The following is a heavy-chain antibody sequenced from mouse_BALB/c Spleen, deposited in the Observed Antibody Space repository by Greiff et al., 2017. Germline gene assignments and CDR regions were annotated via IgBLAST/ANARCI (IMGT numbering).Heavy chain of an antibody. J-gene: IGHJ2*01. V-gene: IGHV3-6*02. CDR2: ISYDGSN. CDR1: GYSITSGYY. D-gene: IGHD1-1*01. Sequence: EVQLQESGPGLVKPSQSLSLTCSVTGYSITSGYYWNWIRQFPGNKLEWMGYISYDGSNNYNPSLKNRISITRDTSKNQFFLKLNSVTTEDTATYYCARVGYYGSSYLDDWGQGTTLTVSS. CDR3: ARVGYYGSSYLDD.